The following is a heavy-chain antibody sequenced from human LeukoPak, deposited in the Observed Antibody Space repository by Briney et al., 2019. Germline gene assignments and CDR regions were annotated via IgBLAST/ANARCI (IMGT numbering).Heavy chain of an antibody. CDR1: GFTFSSYA. J-gene: IGHJ5*02. CDR2: LSGSGSAT. Sequence: GGSLRLSCAASGFTFSSYAMNWVRQAPGKGLEWVSGLSGSGSATYYAGSVEGRFTISRDNSENTLYLQMSSLRTEDTAVYYCAKERYGSSSFKILDPWGQGTLVTVSS. D-gene: IGHD6-6*01. CDR3: AKERYGSSSFKILDP. V-gene: IGHV3-23*01.